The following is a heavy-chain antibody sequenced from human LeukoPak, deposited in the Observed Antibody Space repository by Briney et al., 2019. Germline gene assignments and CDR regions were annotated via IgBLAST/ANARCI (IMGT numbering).Heavy chain of an antibody. CDR1: GGTFSSYA. CDR3: ARGTGSGSYSHYYYGMDV. CDR2: IIPILGIA. J-gene: IGHJ6*02. V-gene: IGHV1-69*04. D-gene: IGHD3-10*01. Sequence: ASVKVSCTASGGTFSSYAISWVRQAPGQGLEWMGRIIPILGIANYAQKFQGRVTITADKSTSTAYMELSSLRSEDTAVYYCARGTGSGSYSHYYYGMDVWGQGTTVTVSS.